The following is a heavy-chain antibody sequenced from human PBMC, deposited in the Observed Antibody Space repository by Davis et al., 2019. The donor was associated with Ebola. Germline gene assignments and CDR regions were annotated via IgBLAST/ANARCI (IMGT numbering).Heavy chain of an antibody. CDR2: IYPGDSDA. D-gene: IGHD3-10*01. V-gene: IGHV5-51*01. CDR1: GYTFAQYW. Sequence: GESLKISCKGSGYTFAQYWLGWVRQKPGSGLEWMGIIYPGDSDASYSPSVQGQVTCSVDKSTSTAFLHWSSLKASDTAVYYCTRRMVRDGLDVWGQGTTVTVSS. J-gene: IGHJ6*02. CDR3: TRRMVRDGLDV.